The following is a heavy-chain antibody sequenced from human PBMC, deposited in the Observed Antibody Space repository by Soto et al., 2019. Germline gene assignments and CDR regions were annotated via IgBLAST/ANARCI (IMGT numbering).Heavy chain of an antibody. D-gene: IGHD3-10*01. CDR1: GYTFTSYG. CDR3: AREAGDRHYYYMDV. J-gene: IGHJ6*03. CDR2: ISAYNGNT. Sequence: ASVKVSCKASGYTFTSYGISWVRQAPGQGLEWMGWISAYNGNTNYAQKLQGRVTMTTDTSTSTAYMELRSLRSDDTAVYYCAREAGDRHYYYMDVWGKGTTVTVSS. V-gene: IGHV1-18*01.